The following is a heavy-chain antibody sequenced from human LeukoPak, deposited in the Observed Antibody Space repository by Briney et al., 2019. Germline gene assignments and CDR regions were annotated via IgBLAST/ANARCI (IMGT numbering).Heavy chain of an antibody. V-gene: IGHV4-38-2*02. CDR3: ARVRPPGITIFRVVREGGPFDY. J-gene: IGHJ4*02. CDR2: IYHSGST. Sequence: SETLSLTCTVSGYSISSGYYWGWIRQPPGKGLEWIGSIYHSGSTYYNPSLKSRVTISVDTSKNQFSLKLSSVTAADTAVYYCARVRPPGITIFRVVREGGPFDYWGQGTLVTVSS. CDR1: GYSISSGYY. D-gene: IGHD3-3*01.